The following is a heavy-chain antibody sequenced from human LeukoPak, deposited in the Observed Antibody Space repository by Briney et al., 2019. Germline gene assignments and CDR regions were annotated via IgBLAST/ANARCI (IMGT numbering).Heavy chain of an antibody. CDR2: IYSGDSDT. CDR1: GYSFTSYW. D-gene: IGHD3-22*01. CDR3: ARPNVYYDSSGYYRDYGMDV. J-gene: IGHJ6*02. V-gene: IGHV5-51*01. Sequence: GESLKISCNGSGYSFTSYWIGWVRQMPGKGLEWMGIIYSGDSDTRYSPSFQGQVTISADKSIGTAYLQWSRLKVSDTAMYYCARPNVYYDSSGYYRDYGMDVWGQGTTVTVSS.